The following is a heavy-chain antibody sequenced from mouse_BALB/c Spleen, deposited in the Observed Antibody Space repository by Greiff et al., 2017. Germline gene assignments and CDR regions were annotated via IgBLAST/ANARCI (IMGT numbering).Heavy chain of an antibody. CDR1: GYTFTSYT. D-gene: IGHD3-3*01. J-gene: IGHJ4*01. V-gene: IGHV1-4*01. CDR3: ARVKLGDYAMDY. CDR2: INPSSGYT. Sequence: VQLQQSGAELARPGASVKMSCKASGYTFTSYTMHWVKQRPGQGLEWIGYINPSSGYTNYNQKFKDKATLTADKSSSTAYMQLSSLTSEDSAVYYCARVKLGDYAMDYWGQGTSVTVSS.